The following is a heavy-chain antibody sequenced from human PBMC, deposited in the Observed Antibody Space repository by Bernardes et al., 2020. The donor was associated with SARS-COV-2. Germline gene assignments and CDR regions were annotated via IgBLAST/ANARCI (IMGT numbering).Heavy chain of an antibody. CDR1: GFTVSSNY. V-gene: IGHV3-53*01. D-gene: IGHD3-9*01. Sequence: GSLRLSCAASGFTVSSNYMSWVRQAPGKGLELVSVIYSGGSTYYADSVKGRFTISRDNSKNMLYLQMNSLRAEDTAVYYCARSRQSYDILTGYYTTTHHDAFDIWGQGTMVTVSS. J-gene: IGHJ3*02. CDR3: ARSRQSYDILTGYYTTTHHDAFDI. CDR2: IYSGGST.